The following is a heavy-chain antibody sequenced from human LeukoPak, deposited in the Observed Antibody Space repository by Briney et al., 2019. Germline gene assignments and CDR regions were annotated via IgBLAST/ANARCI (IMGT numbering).Heavy chain of an antibody. D-gene: IGHD3-22*01. CDR2: ISSSSSYI. Sequence: KTGGSLRLSCAASGSTFSSYSMNWVRQAPGKGLEWVSSISSSSSYIYYADSVKGRFTISRDNAKNSLYLQMNSLRAEDTAVYYCARATYYYDSSGYKPSYWYFDLWGRGTLVTVSS. CDR3: ARATYYYDSSGYKPSYWYFDL. CDR1: GSTFSSYS. V-gene: IGHV3-21*01. J-gene: IGHJ2*01.